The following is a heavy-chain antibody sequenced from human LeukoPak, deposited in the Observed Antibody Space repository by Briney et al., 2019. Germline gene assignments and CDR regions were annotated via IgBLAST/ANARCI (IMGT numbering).Heavy chain of an antibody. CDR1: GASMYSYS. D-gene: IGHD6-13*01. Sequence: SETLSLTCTVSGASMYSYSWSWIRQPPGKGLEWIGYIYFSGSTNYNPSLKSRVTISVDTSKNQFSLKLSSVTAADTAVYYCAGVFYYYYMDVWGKGTTVTVSS. CDR3: AGVFYYYYMDV. V-gene: IGHV4-4*08. J-gene: IGHJ6*03. CDR2: IYFSGST.